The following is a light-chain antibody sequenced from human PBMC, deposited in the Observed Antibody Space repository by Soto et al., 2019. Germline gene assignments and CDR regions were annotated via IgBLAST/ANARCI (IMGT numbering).Light chain of an antibody. Sequence: DMQLTQSPSFLSASVGGRVTITCRASQAINTYLAWYQQKPGKAPKLLIYAASSLQSGVPSRFSGSGSGTDFTLTISTLQPEDFATYYCHQTFSTRSWTFGQGTKVDIK. CDR2: AAS. CDR1: QAINTY. V-gene: IGKV1-39*01. J-gene: IGKJ1*01. CDR3: HQTFSTRSWT.